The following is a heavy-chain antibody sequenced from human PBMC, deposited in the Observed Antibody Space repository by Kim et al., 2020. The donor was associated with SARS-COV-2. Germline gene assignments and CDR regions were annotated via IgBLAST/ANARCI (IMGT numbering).Heavy chain of an antibody. Sequence: GGSLRLSCAASGFTFSSYGMQWVRQAPGKGLEWVALIYYDGSNKYYADSVKGRFTISRDNSKNTLYLQMNSLRAEDTAVFYCASYHDSSGYNWGQGTLVTVSS. CDR3: ASYHDSSGYN. V-gene: IGHV3-33*01. CDR1: GFTFSSYG. J-gene: IGHJ4*02. CDR2: IYYDGSNK. D-gene: IGHD3-22*01.